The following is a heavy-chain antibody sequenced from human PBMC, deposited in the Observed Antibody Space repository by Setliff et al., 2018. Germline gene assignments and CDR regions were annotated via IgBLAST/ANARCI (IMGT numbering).Heavy chain of an antibody. CDR2: IYTSGST. D-gene: IGHD2-21*01. Sequence: SETLSLTCTVSGGSVSSRNYYWTWIRQPAGKGLEWIGRIYTSGSTYYNPSLKSRVTISVDTSKNQFSLKLSSVTAADTAVYYCARVALVVVIRNAFDIWGQGTMVT. V-gene: IGHV4-61*02. J-gene: IGHJ3*02. CDR3: ARVALVVVIRNAFDI. CDR1: GGSVSSRNYY.